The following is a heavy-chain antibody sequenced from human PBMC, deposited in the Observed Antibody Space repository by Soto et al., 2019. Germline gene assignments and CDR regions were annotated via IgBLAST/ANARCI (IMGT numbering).Heavy chain of an antibody. CDR1: GSTFSSYG. V-gene: IGHV3-30*18. J-gene: IGHJ4*02. D-gene: IGHD3-22*01. CDR2: ISYDGSNK. Sequence: GGSLRLSCAASGSTFSSYGMHWVRQAPGKGLEWVAVISYDGSNKYYADSVKGRFTISRDNSKNTLYLQMNSLRAEDTAVYYCAKDPRRDYYDSSGYPFDYWGQGTLVTVSS. CDR3: AKDPRRDYYDSSGYPFDY.